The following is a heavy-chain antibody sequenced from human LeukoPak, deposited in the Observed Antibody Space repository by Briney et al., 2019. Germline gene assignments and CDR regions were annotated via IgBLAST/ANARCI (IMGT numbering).Heavy chain of an antibody. D-gene: IGHD6-13*01. J-gene: IGHJ6*02. Sequence: PGRSLRLSCAASGFTFDDYAMHWVRQAPGEGLEWVSGISWNSGSIGYADSVKGRFTISRDNAKNSLYLQMNSLRAEDTALYYCAKAIAAAFYYGMDVWGQGTTVTVSS. V-gene: IGHV3-9*01. CDR1: GFTFDDYA. CDR2: ISWNSGSI. CDR3: AKAIAAAFYYGMDV.